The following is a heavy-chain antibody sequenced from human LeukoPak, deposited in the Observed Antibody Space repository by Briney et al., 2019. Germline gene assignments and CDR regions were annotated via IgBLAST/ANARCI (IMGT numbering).Heavy chain of an antibody. CDR3: ARGAGWYGH. J-gene: IGHJ4*02. CDR1: DVSLSSYY. V-gene: IGHV4-59*08. CDR2: IYYSGNT. D-gene: IGHD6-19*01. Sequence: PSETLSLTCTVSDVSLSSYYWGWIRQPPGKGLEWIGDIYYSGNTNYNPSLKSRVTIPLDASKNQFSLRLSSVTAADTAVYYCARGAGWYGHWGQGILVTVSS.